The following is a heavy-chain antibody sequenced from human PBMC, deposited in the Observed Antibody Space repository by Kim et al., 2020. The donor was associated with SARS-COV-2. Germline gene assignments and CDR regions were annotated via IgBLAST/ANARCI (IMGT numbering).Heavy chain of an antibody. CDR3: AKLTGYSYGNDAFDI. CDR1: GFTFSDYG. J-gene: IGHJ3*02. D-gene: IGHD5-18*01. V-gene: IGHV3-30*18. CDR2: ISTDVSNK. Sequence: GGSLRLSCAASGFTFSDYGMHWVRQAPGKGLEWVATISTDVSNKYYADSVKGRFTSSRDNTKDTLYLQMNGLRPEDMAVYYCAKLTGYSYGNDAFDIWGHGTMVTVSS.